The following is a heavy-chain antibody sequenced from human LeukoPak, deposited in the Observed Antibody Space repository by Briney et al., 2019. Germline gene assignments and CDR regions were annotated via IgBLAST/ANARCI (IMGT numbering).Heavy chain of an antibody. J-gene: IGHJ6*02. V-gene: IGHV3-30*02. CDR3: AREQQLSYYYGMDV. D-gene: IGHD6-13*01. CDR1: GFTFSSYG. CDR2: IRYDGSNK. Sequence: GGSLRLSCAASGFTFSSYGMHWVRQAPGKGLEWVAFIRYDGSNKYYADSVKGRFTISRDNSKNTLYLQMNSLRAEDTAVYYCAREQQLSYYYGMDVWGQGTMVTVSS.